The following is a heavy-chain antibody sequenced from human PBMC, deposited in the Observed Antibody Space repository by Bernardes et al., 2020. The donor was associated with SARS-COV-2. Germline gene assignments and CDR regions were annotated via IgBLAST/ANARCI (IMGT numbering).Heavy chain of an antibody. CDR1: GYTFTGYY. CDR3: ARDLVVVYAMGIGY. J-gene: IGHJ4*02. Sequence: ASVQVSCKASGYTFTGYYMHWVRQAPGQGLEWMGRITPNSGGTTYAQKFQGRVTMTRDTSISTAYMELSRLRSDDTAVYYCARDLVVVYAMGIGYWGQGTLVTVSS. CDR2: ITPNSGGT. V-gene: IGHV1-2*06. D-gene: IGHD2-8*02.